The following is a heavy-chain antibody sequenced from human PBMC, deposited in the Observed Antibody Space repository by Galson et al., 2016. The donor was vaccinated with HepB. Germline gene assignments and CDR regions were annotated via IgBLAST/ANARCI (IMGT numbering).Heavy chain of an antibody. CDR3: ARSGEPS. V-gene: IGHV3-7*01. CDR2: INQDGIEK. CDR1: ESIFRGYA. Sequence: SLRLSCAASESIFRGYAMHWVRQAPGKGLEWVANINQDGIEKYYVGSVEGRFTISRDNAKKSLYLQMDSLRAEDTAVYYCARSGEPSWGQRTLVTVSS. D-gene: IGHD4-17*01. J-gene: IGHJ5*02.